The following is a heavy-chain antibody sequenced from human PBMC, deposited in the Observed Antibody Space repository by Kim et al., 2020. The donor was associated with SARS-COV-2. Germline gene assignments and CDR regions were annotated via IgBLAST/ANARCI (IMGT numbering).Heavy chain of an antibody. D-gene: IGHD6-13*01. CDR1: GFTFSSYA. Sequence: GGSLRLSCAASGFTFSSYAMSWVRQAPGKGLEWVSAISGSGGSTYYADSVKGRFTISRDNSKNTLYLQMNSLRAEDTAVYYCAKVQQQLVLGWSVWQFTGDAFDIWGQGTMVTVSS. V-gene: IGHV3-23*01. J-gene: IGHJ3*02. CDR2: ISGSGGST. CDR3: AKVQQQLVLGWSVWQFTGDAFDI.